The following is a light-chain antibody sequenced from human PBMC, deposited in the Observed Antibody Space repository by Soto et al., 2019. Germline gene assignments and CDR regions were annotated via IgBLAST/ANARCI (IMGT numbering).Light chain of an antibody. CDR2: NVS. Sequence: QSVLAQPASVSGSPGQSITISCTGTSSDVGGHNSVSWYQQHPGKAPKLMIYNVSNRPSGVSNRFSGSKSGNTASLTISGLLAEDEADYYWTSYTSSSTYVFGAGTKVNV. J-gene: IGLJ1*01. V-gene: IGLV2-14*01. CDR3: TSYTSSSTYV. CDR1: SSDVGGHNS.